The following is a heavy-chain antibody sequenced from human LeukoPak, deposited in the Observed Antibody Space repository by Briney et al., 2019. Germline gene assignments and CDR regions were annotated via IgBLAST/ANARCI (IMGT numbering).Heavy chain of an antibody. D-gene: IGHD1-26*01. V-gene: IGHV3-23*01. CDR2: ISASGGST. J-gene: IGHJ3*02. Sequence: GGSLRLSCAASGLTFSTYAMSWVRQAPGKGLEWVSAISASGGSTYYADSVRGRFTISRDNAKNSLYLQMNSLRAEDTAVYYCARDQGFGVGAVNAFDIWGQGTMVTVSS. CDR3: ARDQGFGVGAVNAFDI. CDR1: GLTFSTYA.